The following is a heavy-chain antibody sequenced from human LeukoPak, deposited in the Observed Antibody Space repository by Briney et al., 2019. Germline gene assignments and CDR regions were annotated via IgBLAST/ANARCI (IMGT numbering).Heavy chain of an antibody. D-gene: IGHD3-22*01. J-gene: IGHJ4*02. CDR3: ARNYFDSSGWFYYFDN. V-gene: IGHV1-69*13. CDR2: IIPMFGIA. Sequence: SVKVSCKASGYAFNNYAITWVRQAPGQGLEWMGGIIPMFGIANYAQKFQGRVAISADESTSTAYMELSGLRSQDTAVYYCARNYFDSSGWFYYFDNWGQGTLVTVSS. CDR1: GYAFNNYA.